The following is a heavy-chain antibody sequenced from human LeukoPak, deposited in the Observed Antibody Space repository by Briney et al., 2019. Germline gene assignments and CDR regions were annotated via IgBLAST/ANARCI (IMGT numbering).Heavy chain of an antibody. CDR1: GYTFTHDD. V-gene: IGHV1-8*01. J-gene: IGHJ5*02. CDR2: MNPKSGHT. Sequence: GASVKVSCKASGYTFTHDDIHWVRQATGQGLEWMGWMNPKSGHTGYAQKFQGGVTMTRNISISTAYMELGSLRSEDTALYFCASGEWFDPWGQGTLVTVSS. CDR3: ASGEWFDP.